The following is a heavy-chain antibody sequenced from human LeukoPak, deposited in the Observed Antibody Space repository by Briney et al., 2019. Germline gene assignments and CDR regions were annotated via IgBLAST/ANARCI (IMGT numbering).Heavy chain of an antibody. CDR3: VRGRDIVVVPAAIGERPYYYYGMDV. V-gene: IGHV4-34*01. CDR2: INHSGST. Sequence: SETLSLTCAVYGGSFSGYYWSWIRQPPGKGLEWIGEINHSGSTNYNPSLKSRVTISVDTSKNQFSLKLSSVTAADTAVYYCVRGRDIVVVPAAIGERPYYYYGMDVWGQGTTVTVSS. J-gene: IGHJ6*02. CDR1: GGSFSGYY. D-gene: IGHD2-2*01.